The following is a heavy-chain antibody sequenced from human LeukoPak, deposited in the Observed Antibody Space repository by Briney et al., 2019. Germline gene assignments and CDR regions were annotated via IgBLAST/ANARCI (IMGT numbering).Heavy chain of an antibody. CDR2: ISWNSGSI. Sequence: PGRSLRLSCAASGFTFDDYAMHWVRQAPGKGLEWVSGISWNSGSIGYADSVKGRFTISRDNAKNSLYLQMNSLRAEDTAVYYCARDLNDFWSGYPFFDYWGQGTLVTVSS. J-gene: IGHJ4*02. CDR3: ARDLNDFWSGYPFFDY. V-gene: IGHV3-9*01. D-gene: IGHD3-3*01. CDR1: GFTFDDYA.